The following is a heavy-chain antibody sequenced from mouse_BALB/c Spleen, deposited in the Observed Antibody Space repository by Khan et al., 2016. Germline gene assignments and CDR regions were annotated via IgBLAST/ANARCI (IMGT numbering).Heavy chain of an antibody. J-gene: IGHJ2*01. CDR1: GYSISSGYS. D-gene: IGHD1-1*01. Sequence: EVQLQESGPDLVKPSQSLSLTCTVTGYSISSGYSWHWIRQFPGNKLEWMAYIHYSGSTNYNPSLKSRISITRDTSKNQFFLQLIPVTTEDTATYYCTRGDYYGSGYWGQGTTLTVSS. CDR2: IHYSGST. CDR3: TRGDYYGSGY. V-gene: IGHV3-1*02.